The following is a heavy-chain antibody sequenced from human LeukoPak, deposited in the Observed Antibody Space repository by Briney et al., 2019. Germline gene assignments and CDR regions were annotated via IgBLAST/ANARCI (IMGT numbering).Heavy chain of an antibody. D-gene: IGHD3-22*01. CDR1: GGSISSYY. J-gene: IGHJ3*02. CDR2: IYYSGST. V-gene: IGHV4-59*01. CDR3: ARVQDATYYYDSSGDDAFDI. Sequence: SETLSLTCTVSGGSISSYYWSWIRQPPGKGLEWIGCIYYSGSTNYNPSLKSRVTISVDTSKNQFSLKLSSVTAADTAVYYCARVQDATYYYDSSGDDAFDIWGQGTMVTVSS.